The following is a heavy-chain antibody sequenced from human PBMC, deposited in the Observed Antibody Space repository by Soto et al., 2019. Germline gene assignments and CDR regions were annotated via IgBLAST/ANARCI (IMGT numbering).Heavy chain of an antibody. CDR3: ARNMDYYYGRGSGNGHGV. D-gene: IGHD3-10*02. CDR2: INPKFGDT. J-gene: IGHJ6*02. CDR1: GYTFTAYH. Sequence: QVQLVQSGAEVKEPGDSVRVSCEASGYTFTAYHIHWVRQAPGQGLEWVGWINPKFGDTTYAQDFQGRVSRRRDMSISTVYMELSRLTSDDTAIYYCARNMDYYYGRGSGNGHGVWGQGTTVTVFS. V-gene: IGHV1-2*02.